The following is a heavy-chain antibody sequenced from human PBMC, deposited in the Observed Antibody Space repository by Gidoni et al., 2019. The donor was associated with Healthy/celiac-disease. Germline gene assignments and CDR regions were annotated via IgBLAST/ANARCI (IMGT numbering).Heavy chain of an antibody. CDR3: AKDIMARGYSYGYRAFDY. CDR2: ISGSGGST. J-gene: IGHJ4*02. Sequence: EVQLLESGGGLVQPGGSLSLSCAASGFTFSSYAMSWGRQAPGKGLEGVSAISGSGGSTYYADSVKGRFTSSRDNSKNTLYLQMNSLRAEDTAVYYCAKDIMARGYSYGYRAFDYWGQGTLVTVSS. CDR1: GFTFSSYA. D-gene: IGHD5-18*01. V-gene: IGHV3-23*01.